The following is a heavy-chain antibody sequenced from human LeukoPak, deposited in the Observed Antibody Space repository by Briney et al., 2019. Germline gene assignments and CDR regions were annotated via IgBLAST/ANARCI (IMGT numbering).Heavy chain of an antibody. J-gene: IGHJ3*02. CDR1: GGSISSSSYY. CDR3: ASSSGTFQAFDI. V-gene: IGHV3-21*04. Sequence: PSETLSLTCTVSGGSISSSSYYWGWVRQAPGKGLEWVSSISSSSSYIYYADSVKGRFTISRDNAKNSLYLQMNSLRAEDTAVYYCASSSGTFQAFDIWGQGTMVTVSS. CDR2: ISSSSSYI. D-gene: IGHD6-13*01.